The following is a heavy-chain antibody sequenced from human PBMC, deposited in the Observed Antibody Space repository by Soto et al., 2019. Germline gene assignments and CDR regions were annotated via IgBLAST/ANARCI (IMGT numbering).Heavy chain of an antibody. J-gene: IGHJ5*02. V-gene: IGHV1-2*02. CDR1: GYVFSAYC. D-gene: IGHD3-10*01. CDR3: ARDFSPMTSGRGGRDWVGP. Sequence: QVQLLQSGAEVKKPGASVKVSCKASGYVFSAYCIHWVRQVPGQGPEWVGWINPDTGATNYAGGFLGRVTLTRDTASRTAYMELTRLTSDGTAVYYCARDFSPMTSGRGGRDWVGPWGQGTLVTVSA. CDR2: INPDTGAT.